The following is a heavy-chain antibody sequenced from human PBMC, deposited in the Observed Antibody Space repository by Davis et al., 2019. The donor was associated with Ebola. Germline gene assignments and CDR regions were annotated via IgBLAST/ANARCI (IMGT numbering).Heavy chain of an antibody. V-gene: IGHV4-34*01. CDR1: GGSFSGYY. CDR3: ARGYSGWFDP. D-gene: IGHD1-26*01. CDR2: INHSGST. Sequence: MPSETLSLTCAVYGGSFSGYYWSWIRQPPGKGLEWIGEINHSGSTNYNPSLMSRVTISVDTSKNQFSLKLSSVTAADTAVYYCARGYSGWFDPWGQGTLVTVSS. J-gene: IGHJ5*02.